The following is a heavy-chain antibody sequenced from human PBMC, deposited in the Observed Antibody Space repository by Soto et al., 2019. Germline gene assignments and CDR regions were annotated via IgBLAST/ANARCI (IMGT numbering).Heavy chain of an antibody. J-gene: IGHJ6*03. D-gene: IGHD1-7*01. CDR2: IYYSGST. CDR1: GGSISSYY. CDR3: ARDLGLPNWNYETYYYYMDV. Sequence: QVQLQESGPGLVKPSETLSLTCTVSGGSISSYYWSWIRQPPGKGLEWIGYIYYSGSTNYNPSLKSRVTISVDTSKIQFSLKLSSVTAADTAVYYCARDLGLPNWNYETYYYYMDVWGKGTTVTVSS. V-gene: IGHV4-59*01.